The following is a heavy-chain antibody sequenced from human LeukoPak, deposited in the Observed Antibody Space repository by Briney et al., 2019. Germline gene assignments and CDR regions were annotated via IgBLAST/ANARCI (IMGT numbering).Heavy chain of an antibody. CDR1: GFSFSSYA. J-gene: IGHJ4*02. CDR2: ISYDGSNK. Sequence: GGSLRVSCAGSGFSFSSYAVHWARHAPGKGLEWVAVISYDGSNKYYADSVEGRFTISRDNPKNTLYLQMNSLRAEDTAVYYCASGILQLRDSYGSYRGQGTLVTVSS. D-gene: IGHD5-18*01. V-gene: IGHV3-30*04. CDR3: ASGILQLRDSYGSY.